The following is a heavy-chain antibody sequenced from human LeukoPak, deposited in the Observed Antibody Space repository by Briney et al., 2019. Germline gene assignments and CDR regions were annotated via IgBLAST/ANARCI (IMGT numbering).Heavy chain of an antibody. Sequence: GGSLRLSCAASGFAFSTYTLNWVRQAPGKGLEWLSYISAGGGTIYYADSVKGRFTVSRDNAKNSLYLQMNSLRAEDTATYYCAREGMVATFDYWGQGTLVTVSS. CDR2: ISAGGGTI. CDR1: GFAFSTYT. V-gene: IGHV3-48*01. D-gene: IGHD5-12*01. CDR3: AREGMVATFDY. J-gene: IGHJ4*02.